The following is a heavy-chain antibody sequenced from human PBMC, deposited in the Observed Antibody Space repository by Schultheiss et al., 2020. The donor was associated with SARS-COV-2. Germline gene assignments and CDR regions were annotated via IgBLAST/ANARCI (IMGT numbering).Heavy chain of an antibody. Sequence: SETLSLTCAVYGGSFSGYYWSWIRQPPGKGLEWIGEINHSGSTNYNPSLKSRVTISVDTSKNQFSLKLSSVTAADTAVYYCARGPLYGDYVYYFDYWGQGTLVTVSS. CDR2: INHSGST. CDR3: ARGPLYGDYVYYFDY. D-gene: IGHD4-17*01. V-gene: IGHV4-34*01. J-gene: IGHJ4*02. CDR1: GGSFSGYY.